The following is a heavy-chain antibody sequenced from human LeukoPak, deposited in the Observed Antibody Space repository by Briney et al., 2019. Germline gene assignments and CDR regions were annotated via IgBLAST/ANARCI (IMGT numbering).Heavy chain of an antibody. V-gene: IGHV4-31*11. CDR2: IYYSGST. CDR3: ARLFGPLDY. Sequence: PSETLSLTCAVSGGSISSGGNYWTWIRQHPGKGLEWIGYIYYSGSTYYNPSLESRVTISIDTSNNQFSLKLSSVTVADTAVYYCARLFGPLDYWGQGTLVTVSS. CDR1: GGSISSGGNY. D-gene: IGHD3-10*02. J-gene: IGHJ4*02.